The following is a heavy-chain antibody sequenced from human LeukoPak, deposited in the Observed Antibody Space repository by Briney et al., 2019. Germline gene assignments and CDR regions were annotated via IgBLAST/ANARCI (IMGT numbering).Heavy chain of an antibody. J-gene: IGHJ3*02. CDR1: GYSFTSYW. D-gene: IGHD6-19*01. Sequence: GESLKISCKGSGYSFTSYWIGWVRQMPGKGLEWMGIIYPGDSDTRYSPSSQGQITISADKSISTAYLQWSSLKASDTAMYYCARHHTSGWYKSDAFDIWGQGTMVTVSS. CDR3: ARHHTSGWYKSDAFDI. V-gene: IGHV5-51*01. CDR2: IYPGDSDT.